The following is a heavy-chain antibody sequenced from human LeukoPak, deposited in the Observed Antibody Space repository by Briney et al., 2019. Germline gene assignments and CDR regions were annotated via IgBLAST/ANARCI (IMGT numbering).Heavy chain of an antibody. CDR2: IDRIPSIL. Sequence: GGSLRLSCAASGFTFNICQMNWVRQAPGKGLEWVSSIDRIPSILYYADSVRGRFTISRDNAAMYLQMNSLRPDDTAVYYCARSAVSGSDSYFDSWGQGTLVTVSS. J-gene: IGHJ4*02. CDR1: GFTFNICQ. V-gene: IGHV3-48*03. CDR3: ARSAVSGSDSYFDS. D-gene: IGHD5-12*01.